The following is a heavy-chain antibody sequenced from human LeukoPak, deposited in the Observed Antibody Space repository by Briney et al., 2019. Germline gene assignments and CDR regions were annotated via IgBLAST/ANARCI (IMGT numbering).Heavy chain of an antibody. CDR3: ASRTESGYTYGYLDF. V-gene: IGHV3-53*01. CDR2: IYSGGTT. CDR1: GFTVSSTY. D-gene: IGHD5-18*01. J-gene: IGHJ4*02. Sequence: GGSLRLSCAASGFTVSSTYMSWVRQAPGKGLEWVSLIYSGGTTYYADSVKGRFTISRDNSKNTLYLQMNSLRVEDTAVYYCASRTESGYTYGYLDFWGQGTLVTVSS.